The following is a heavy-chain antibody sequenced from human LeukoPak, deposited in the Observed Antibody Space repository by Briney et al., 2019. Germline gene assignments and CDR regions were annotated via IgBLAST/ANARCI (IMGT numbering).Heavy chain of an antibody. J-gene: IGHJ4*02. CDR2: INAGNGNT. Sequence: ASVKVSCKASGYTFTSYAMHWVRQAPGQRLEWMGWINAGNGNTKYSQRFQGRVTITRDTSASTAYMELSSLRSEDTAVYYCARDPLWFGELFIIDYWGQGTLITVSS. CDR1: GYTFTSYA. CDR3: ARDPLWFGELFIIDY. D-gene: IGHD3-10*01. V-gene: IGHV1-3*01.